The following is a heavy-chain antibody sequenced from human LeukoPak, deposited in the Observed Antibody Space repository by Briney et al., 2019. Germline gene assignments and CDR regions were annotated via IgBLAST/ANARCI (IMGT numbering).Heavy chain of an antibody. CDR1: GFTFSRYW. Sequence: GGSLRLSCAASGFTFSRYWMHWVRQAPGKGLVWVARINSDETSTSYAASVKGRFTISRGNAKNTLYLQMNSLRAEDTAVYYCATEANTAMTTWGQGTLVTVSS. J-gene: IGHJ5*02. V-gene: IGHV3-74*01. CDR2: INSDETST. CDR3: ATEANTAMTT. D-gene: IGHD5-18*01.